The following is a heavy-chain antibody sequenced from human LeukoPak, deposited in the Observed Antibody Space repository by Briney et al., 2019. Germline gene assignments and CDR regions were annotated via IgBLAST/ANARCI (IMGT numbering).Heavy chain of an antibody. CDR1: GGSISSGGYY. CDR2: IYHSGST. D-gene: IGHD2-2*02. V-gene: IGHV4-30-2*01. Sequence: SETLSLTCTVSGGSISSGGYYWSWIRQPPGKGLEWIGYIYHSGSTYYNPSLKSRVTISGDTSENQFSLKLSSVTAADTAVYYCARGGITILRDNWFNPWGQGTLVSVSS. CDR3: ARGGITILRDNWFNP. J-gene: IGHJ5*02.